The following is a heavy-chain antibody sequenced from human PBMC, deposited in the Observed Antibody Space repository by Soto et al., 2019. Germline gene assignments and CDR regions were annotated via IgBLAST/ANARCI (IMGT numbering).Heavy chain of an antibody. J-gene: IGHJ6*02. D-gene: IGHD3-3*01. Sequence: PSETLSLTCTVSGGSISSYYWSWIRQPPGKGLEWIGYIYYSGSTNYNPSLKSRVTISVDTSKNQFSLKLSSVTAADTAVYYCARDGGTYYDFWSGYSGYYYYGMDVWGQGTTVT. CDR3: ARDGGTYYDFWSGYSGYYYYGMDV. CDR1: GGSISSYY. CDR2: IYYSGST. V-gene: IGHV4-59*01.